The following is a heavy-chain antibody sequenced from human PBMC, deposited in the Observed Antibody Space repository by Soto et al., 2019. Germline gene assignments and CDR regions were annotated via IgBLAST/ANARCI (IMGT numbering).Heavy chain of an antibody. Sequence: AVKVSCKASGYTFTSYDINWVRQATGQGLEWMGWMNPNSGNTGYAQKFQGRVTMTRNTSISTAYMELSSLRSEDTAVYYCARGRTIFGVVITRRYYYYGMDVWGQGTTVTVSS. CDR1: GYTFTSYD. J-gene: IGHJ6*02. V-gene: IGHV1-8*01. CDR2: MNPNSGNT. D-gene: IGHD3-3*01. CDR3: ARGRTIFGVVITRRYYYYGMDV.